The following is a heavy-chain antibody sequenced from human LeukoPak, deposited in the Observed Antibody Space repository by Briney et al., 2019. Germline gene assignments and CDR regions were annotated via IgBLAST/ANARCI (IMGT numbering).Heavy chain of an antibody. V-gene: IGHV4-61*01. CDR3: ARGLLYYYDSSGYLDY. Sequence: NTSETLSLTCTVSGGSVSSGSYYWSWIRQPPGKGLEWIGYIYYSGSTNYNPSLKSRVTISVDTSKNQFSLKLSSVTAADTAVYYCARGLLYYYDSSGYLDYWGQGTLVTVSS. D-gene: IGHD3-22*01. CDR2: IYYSGST. J-gene: IGHJ4*02. CDR1: GGSVSSGSYY.